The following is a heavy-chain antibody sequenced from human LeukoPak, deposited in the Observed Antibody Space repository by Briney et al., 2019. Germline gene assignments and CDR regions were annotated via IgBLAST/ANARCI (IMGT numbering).Heavy chain of an antibody. D-gene: IGHD5-18*01. CDR2: ISSSSSYI. J-gene: IGHJ4*02. V-gene: IGHV3-21*01. CDR1: GFTFSSYS. CDR3: ARGPVDTAIPFDY. Sequence: PGGSLRLSCAASGFTFSSYSMNWVRQAPGKGLEWVSSISSSSSYIYYADSVKGRFTISRDNAKNSLYLQMNSLRAEDTAVYYCARGPVDTAIPFDYWGQGTLVTVSS.